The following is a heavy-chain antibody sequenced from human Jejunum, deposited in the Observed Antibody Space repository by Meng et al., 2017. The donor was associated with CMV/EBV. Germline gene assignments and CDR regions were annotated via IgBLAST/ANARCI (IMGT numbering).Heavy chain of an antibody. Sequence: SGFPLNSYGFHWVRQFPGKGLEWVAVLWYDGSRKYFADSVQGRFSISRDDSKNTVYLQMNSLRAEDTAVYYCARDNDGSSHYSQFDYWGQGTLVTVSS. CDR2: LWYDGSRK. J-gene: IGHJ4*02. V-gene: IGHV3-33*01. D-gene: IGHD3-22*01. CDR1: GFPLNSYG. CDR3: ARDNDGSSHYSQFDY.